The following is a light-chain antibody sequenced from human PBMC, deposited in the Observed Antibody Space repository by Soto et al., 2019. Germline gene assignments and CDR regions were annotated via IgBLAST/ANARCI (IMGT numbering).Light chain of an antibody. V-gene: IGLV2-18*02. Sequence: QSALTQPPSVSGSPGQSVAVSCTGTSSDVGSYNRVSWYQQPPGTAPKLIIYEVSNRPSGVPDRFSGSKSGNTASLTISGLQAEDEADYYCSSFTSSTTYVFGTRTKVTVL. CDR3: SSFTSSTTYV. CDR1: SSDVGSYNR. CDR2: EVS. J-gene: IGLJ1*01.